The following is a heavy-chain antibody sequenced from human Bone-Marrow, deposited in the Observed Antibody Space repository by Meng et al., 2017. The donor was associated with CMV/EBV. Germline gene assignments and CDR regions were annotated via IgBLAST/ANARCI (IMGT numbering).Heavy chain of an antibody. CDR3: VKSSTGIIGTNNCFNH. Sequence: GESLKISCAASGFTFDDYTMHWVRQAPGKGLEWVSLISWDGGTTYYADSVKGRFTISRDNSKSALFLQMSSLRTEDTAVYYCVKSSTGIIGTNNCFNHWGQGTLVTVSS. V-gene: IGHV3-43*01. CDR2: ISWDGGTT. J-gene: IGHJ4*02. D-gene: IGHD1-20*01. CDR1: GFTFDDYT.